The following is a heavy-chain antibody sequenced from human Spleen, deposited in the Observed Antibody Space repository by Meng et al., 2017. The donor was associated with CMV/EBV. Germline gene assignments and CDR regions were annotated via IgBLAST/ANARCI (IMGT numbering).Heavy chain of an antibody. Sequence: SGFSFSNFGMHWVRQAPGMGLEWLAVIWNDGSYKYYAGSVKGRFTISRDNSKNSLYLQMESLRAEDTAVYYCARPTEGPGSFLIDNWGQGTLVTVSS. J-gene: IGHJ4*02. CDR2: IWNDGSYK. CDR1: GFSFSNFG. CDR3: ARPTEGPGSFLIDN. D-gene: IGHD3-10*01. V-gene: IGHV3-33*01.